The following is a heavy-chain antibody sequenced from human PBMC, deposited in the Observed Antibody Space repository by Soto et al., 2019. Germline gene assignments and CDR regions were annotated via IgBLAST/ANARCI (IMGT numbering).Heavy chain of an antibody. CDR3: ARGGAAASFDY. Sequence: GGSLRLSCAASGFTFNNARMSWVRQAPGKGLDWVGRIDGGKTDFAAQSVKGRFTISRDNSKNTLYLQMNSLRAEDTAVYYCARGGAAASFDYWGQGTLVTVSS. CDR2: IDGGKT. CDR1: GFTFNNAR. V-gene: IGHV3-15*01. D-gene: IGHD6-13*01. J-gene: IGHJ4*02.